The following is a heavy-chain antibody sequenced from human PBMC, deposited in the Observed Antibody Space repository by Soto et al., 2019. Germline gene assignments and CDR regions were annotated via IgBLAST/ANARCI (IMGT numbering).Heavy chain of an antibody. Sequence: SVKVSCKASGGTFSSYAISWVRQAPGQGLEWMGGIIPIFGTANYAQKFQGRVTITADKSTSTAYMELSSLRSEDTAVYYCARGYYYDSSGYYPPRGDYYYYGMDVWGQGPTVPVSS. CDR3: ARGYYYDSSGYYPPRGDYYYYGMDV. CDR1: GGTFSSYA. V-gene: IGHV1-69*06. J-gene: IGHJ6*02. D-gene: IGHD3-22*01. CDR2: IIPIFGTA.